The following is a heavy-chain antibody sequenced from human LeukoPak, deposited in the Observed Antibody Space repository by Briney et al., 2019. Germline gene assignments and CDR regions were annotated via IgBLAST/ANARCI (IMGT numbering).Heavy chain of an antibody. J-gene: IGHJ6*03. D-gene: IGHD3-10*01. V-gene: IGHV4-34*01. CDR2: INHSGST. CDR3: ARVMVDSLGRFGPDYYYYYMDV. Sequence: SETLSLTCAVYGGSFSGYYWSWIRQPPGKGLEWIGEINHSGSTNYNPSLKSRVTISVDTSKNQFSLKLSSVTAADTAVYYCARVMVDSLGRFGPDYYYYYMDVWGKGTTVTISS. CDR1: GGSFSGYY.